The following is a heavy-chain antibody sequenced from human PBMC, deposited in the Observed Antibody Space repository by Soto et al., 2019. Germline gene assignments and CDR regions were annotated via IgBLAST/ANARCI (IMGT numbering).Heavy chain of an antibody. CDR2: IKSKTDGGTA. CDR1: GFSFSNAW. J-gene: IGHJ6*02. CDR3: TTLKYGVDV. V-gene: IGHV3-15*01. Sequence: EVQLVESGGGLVKPGGSLRLSCAASGFSFSNAWMSWVRQLPGKGLVWVGHIKSKTDGGTAYYAAPVKGRFTISRDDSKNTLYLQMNSLKTEDTAMFYCTTLKYGVDVWGQGTTVTVSS.